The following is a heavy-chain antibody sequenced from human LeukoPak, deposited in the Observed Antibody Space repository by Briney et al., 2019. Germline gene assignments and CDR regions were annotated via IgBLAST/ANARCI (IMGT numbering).Heavy chain of an antibody. CDR2: ISSSSSTI. V-gene: IGHV3-48*01. J-gene: IGHJ4*02. D-gene: IGHD1-7*01. CDR1: GFTFSSDR. CDR3: ARSSRELGGYAPWELMPPFDY. Sequence: GGSLRLSCAASGFTFSSDRMNWVRQAPGKGREWGSYISSSSSTIYYADSVKVRFTISRDNAKNSLYLQMNSLRAEDTAVYYCARSSRELGGYAPWELMPPFDYWGQGTLVTVSS.